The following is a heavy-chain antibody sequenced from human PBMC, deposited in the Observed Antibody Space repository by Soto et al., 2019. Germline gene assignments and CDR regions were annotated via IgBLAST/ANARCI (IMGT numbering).Heavy chain of an antibody. V-gene: IGHV3-15*01. D-gene: IGHD1-26*01. Sequence: GGSLRLSCAASGFTFSNAWMSWVRQAPGKGLEWVGRIKSKTDGGTTDYAAPVKGRFTISRDDSKNTLYLQMNSLKTEDTAVYYCTTDHSQGELPGARLLGYWGQGTLVTVSS. CDR1: GFTFSNAW. CDR2: IKSKTDGGTT. J-gene: IGHJ4*02. CDR3: TTDHSQGELPGARLLGY.